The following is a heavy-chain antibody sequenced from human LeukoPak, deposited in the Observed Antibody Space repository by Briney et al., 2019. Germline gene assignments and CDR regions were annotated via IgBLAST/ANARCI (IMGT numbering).Heavy chain of an antibody. J-gene: IGHJ4*02. Sequence: GGSLRLSCAVSGFTFSSYSMNWVRRAPGKGLEWVANIEQDGSEKYYMDSVKGRFTISRDNAKNSLYLQMNSLRAEDTAVYYCARDRGDDELDYWGQGTLVTVSS. CDR2: IEQDGSEK. CDR1: GFTFSSYS. D-gene: IGHD3-10*01. CDR3: ARDRGDDELDY. V-gene: IGHV3-7*01.